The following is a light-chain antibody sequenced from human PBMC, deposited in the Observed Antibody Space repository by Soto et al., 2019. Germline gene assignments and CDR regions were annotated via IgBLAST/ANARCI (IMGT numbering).Light chain of an antibody. CDR2: DAS. CDR1: QGISSY. V-gene: IGKV1-9*01. Sequence: IQLTQSPSSLSASVGDRVTITCRASQGISSYLGWYQQKPGKAPKLLIYDASTLHSGVPSRFSGGGSGTDFTLTISSLQPEDFATYYCQQVNVYPSPFGGGTKVDIK. J-gene: IGKJ4*01. CDR3: QQVNVYPSP.